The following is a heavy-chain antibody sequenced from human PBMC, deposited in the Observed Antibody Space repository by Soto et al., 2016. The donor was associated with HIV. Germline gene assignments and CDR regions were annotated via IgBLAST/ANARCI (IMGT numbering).Heavy chain of an antibody. V-gene: IGHV3-23*01. Sequence: EVQLLESGGGLVQPGGSLRLSCAASRFTFSINAMSWVRQAPGKGLEWVAAIGDSGDNTYYADSVKGRFTISRDNSKNTLYLQMNSLRAEDTAVYYCAKDLLDYSANDYWGQGTPGHRLF. CDR2: IGDSGDNT. CDR1: RFTFSINA. J-gene: IGHJ4*02. CDR3: AKDLLDYSANDY. D-gene: IGHD4-4*01.